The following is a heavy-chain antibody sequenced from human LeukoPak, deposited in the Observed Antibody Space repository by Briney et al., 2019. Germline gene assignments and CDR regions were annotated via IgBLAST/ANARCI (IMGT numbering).Heavy chain of an antibody. D-gene: IGHD2-2*01. CDR2: INNDGSTT. CDR1: GFIFRSYW. Sequence: PGGSLRLSCGASGFIFRSYWMHWVRHAPGKGLVWVSRINNDGSTTADADSVKGRFTITRDNAKNTLYLQMNSLRAEDTAVYYCARGDAYALNYWGQGTLVTVSS. J-gene: IGHJ4*02. CDR3: ARGDAYALNY. V-gene: IGHV3-74*01.